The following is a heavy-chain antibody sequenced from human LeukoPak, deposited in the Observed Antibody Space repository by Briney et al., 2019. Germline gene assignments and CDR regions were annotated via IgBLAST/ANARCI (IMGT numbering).Heavy chain of an antibody. J-gene: IGHJ4*02. Sequence: PGGSLRLSCAASGFTFNTAWMSWVRQAPGKGLEWVGHVKSKNAGGTTDYAAPVKGRFTISRDDSKTTLYLQMNSLKTEDTAVYYCTTEYYGSDYYWGQGTLVTVSS. V-gene: IGHV3-15*01. CDR2: VKSKNAGGTT. CDR1: GFTFNTAW. CDR3: TTEYYGSDYY. D-gene: IGHD3-10*01.